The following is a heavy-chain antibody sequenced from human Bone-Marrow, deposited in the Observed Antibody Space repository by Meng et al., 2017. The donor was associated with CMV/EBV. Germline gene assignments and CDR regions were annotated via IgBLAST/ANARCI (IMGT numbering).Heavy chain of an antibody. D-gene: IGHD3-22*01. Sequence: SETLSLTCTVSGGSISSYYWSWIRQPPGKGLEWIGYIYYSGSTNYNPSLKSRVTISVDTSKNQFSLKLSSVTAADTAVYYCARDEGPYYYDSSGPGGNWFDPWDQGTLVTFSS. CDR3: ARDEGPYYYDSSGPGGNWFDP. CDR2: IYYSGST. CDR1: GGSISSYY. J-gene: IGHJ5*02. V-gene: IGHV4-59*01.